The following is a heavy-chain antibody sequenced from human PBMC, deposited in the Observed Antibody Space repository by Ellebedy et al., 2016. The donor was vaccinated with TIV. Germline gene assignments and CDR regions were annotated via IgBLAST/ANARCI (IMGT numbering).Heavy chain of an antibody. Sequence: PGGSLRLSCEGSGYMFSTYWIAWVRQMPGKGLEWMGLIYPVDSDTTYRTSFRGQVTMSVDKSINTVYLQWNSLKASDTAMYYCARRMGRGCKGKFPLDVWGQGTTVIVSS. J-gene: IGHJ6*02. CDR3: ARRMGRGCKGKFPLDV. CDR1: GYMFSTYW. V-gene: IGHV5-51*01. CDR2: IYPVDSDT. D-gene: IGHD3-10*01.